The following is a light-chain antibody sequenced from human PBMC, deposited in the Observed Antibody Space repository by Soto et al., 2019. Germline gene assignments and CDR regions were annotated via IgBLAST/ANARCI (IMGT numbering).Light chain of an antibody. CDR1: QGIRND. Sequence: AIQMTQSPSSLSASVGDRVTITCWASQGIRNDLGWYQQKPGKAPNLLIYGASRLGSGVPLRFSGSGSGTDFTLTISSLQPEDFATYYCLQHFDYPRTFGQGTKVEIK. CDR3: LQHFDYPRT. CDR2: GAS. J-gene: IGKJ1*01. V-gene: IGKV1-6*02.